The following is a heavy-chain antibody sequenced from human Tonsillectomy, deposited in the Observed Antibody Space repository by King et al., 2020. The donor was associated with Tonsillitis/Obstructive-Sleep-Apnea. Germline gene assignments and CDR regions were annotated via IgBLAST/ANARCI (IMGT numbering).Heavy chain of an antibody. CDR3: ARIPERGSGEGRGDLPAY. Sequence: TLTESGPVLVKPTETLTVTCTVSGFSLSNARMTVSWIRQPPGKALEWLAHIFSNGEKSYSTFLKSRLTISKDTSKSQVVLTMTNMDPVDTATYYCARIPERGSGEGRGDLPAYWGQGTLVTVSS. CDR2: IFSNGEK. V-gene: IGHV2-26*01. CDR1: GFSLSNARMT. J-gene: IGHJ4*02. D-gene: IGHD3-10*01.